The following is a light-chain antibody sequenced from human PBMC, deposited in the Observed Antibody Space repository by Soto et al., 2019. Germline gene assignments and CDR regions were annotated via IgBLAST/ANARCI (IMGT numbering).Light chain of an antibody. CDR1: QSIGSW. J-gene: IGKJ1*01. CDR3: QQYKSYPCT. Sequence: DIQMTQSPSTLSASAGDRVTITCRASQSIGSWLAWYHQIPGKAPKLLIYEASSLESGVPSRFSGSGAGTEFTLTISSLQPDDLATYYYQQYKSYPCTFGQGTKVEIK. V-gene: IGKV1-5*03. CDR2: EAS.